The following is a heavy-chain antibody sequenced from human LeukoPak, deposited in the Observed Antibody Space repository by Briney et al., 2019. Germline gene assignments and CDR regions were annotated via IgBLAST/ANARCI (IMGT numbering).Heavy chain of an antibody. V-gene: IGHV4-4*07. CDR1: GGSISSYY. D-gene: IGHD6-13*01. Sequence: MPSETLSLTCTVSGGSISSYYWSWIRQPAGRGLEWIGRIYTRGSTNYNPSLKSRVTMSVDTSKNQFSLKLSSVTAADTAVYYCATSHIAAAGFDYWGQGTLVTVSS. J-gene: IGHJ4*02. CDR3: ATSHIAAAGFDY. CDR2: IYTRGST.